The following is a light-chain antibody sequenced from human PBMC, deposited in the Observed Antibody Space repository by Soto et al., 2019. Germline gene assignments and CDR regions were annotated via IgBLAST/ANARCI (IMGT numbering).Light chain of an antibody. CDR2: QVT. Sequence: QSVLTQPASVSGSLGQSITISCTGTTRDIAGYNYISWYQQLPGKAPKHMIYQVTIRPSGISNRFSGSKSGNTASLTISALQAEYDADYYCTSFSSSTSLYVFGTGTKGTVL. V-gene: IGLV2-14*01. J-gene: IGLJ1*01. CDR1: TRDIAGYNY. CDR3: TSFSSSTSLYV.